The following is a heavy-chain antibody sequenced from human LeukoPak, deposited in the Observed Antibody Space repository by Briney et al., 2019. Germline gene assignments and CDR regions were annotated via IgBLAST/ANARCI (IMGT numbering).Heavy chain of an antibody. J-gene: IGHJ3*02. CDR2: ISSSGSTI. CDR1: GFTLSRYE. CDR3: ARGSLWSQKFDAFDI. D-gene: IGHD5-18*01. Sequence: GGSLRLSCAAYGFTLSRYEMNWVRQAPGKGLEWVSYISSSGSTIYYADSVKGRFTISRDNAKNSLYLQMNSLRAEDTAVYYCARGSLWSQKFDAFDIWGQGTMVTVSS. V-gene: IGHV3-48*03.